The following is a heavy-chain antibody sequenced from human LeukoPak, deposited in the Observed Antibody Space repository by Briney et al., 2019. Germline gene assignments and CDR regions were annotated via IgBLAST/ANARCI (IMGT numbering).Heavy chain of an antibody. J-gene: IGHJ4*02. D-gene: IGHD5-24*01. CDR1: GGTFSSYA. Sequence: SVKVSCKASGGTFSSYAISWVRQAPGQGLEWMGGIIPIFGTANYAQRFQGRVTITADESTSTAYMELSSLRSEDTAVYYCARGGGDGYNYQGDYWGQGTLVTVSS. CDR2: IIPIFGTA. V-gene: IGHV1-69*13. CDR3: ARGGGDGYNYQGDY.